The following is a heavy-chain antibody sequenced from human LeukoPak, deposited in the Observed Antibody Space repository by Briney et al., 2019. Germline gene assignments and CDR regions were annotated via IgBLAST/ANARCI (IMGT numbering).Heavy chain of an antibody. V-gene: IGHV7-4-1*02. J-gene: IGHJ4*02. CDR3: ARDAEILWFGEGDY. D-gene: IGHD3-10*01. CDR1: GYTFTSYA. Sequence: ASVKVSCKASGYTFTSYAMNWVRQAPGQGLEWMGWINTNTGNPTYAQGFTGRFVFSLDTSVSTAYLQISSLKAEDTAAYYCARDAEILWFGEGDYWGQGTLVTVSS. CDR2: INTNTGNP.